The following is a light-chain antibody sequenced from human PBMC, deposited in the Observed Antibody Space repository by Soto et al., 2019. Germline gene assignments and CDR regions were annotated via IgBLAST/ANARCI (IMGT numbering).Light chain of an antibody. V-gene: IGLV2-14*01. Sequence: QSVLTQPASVSGSPGQSITISCTGTGSDIGGSDHVSWYQQHPGKAPKLLIYEVSYRPSGVSNHFSASKSGNTASLTVSGLQADDEADHYCSSYTSSNTLIFGGGTKLTVL. CDR2: EVS. J-gene: IGLJ2*01. CDR1: GSDIGGSDH. CDR3: SSYTSSNTLI.